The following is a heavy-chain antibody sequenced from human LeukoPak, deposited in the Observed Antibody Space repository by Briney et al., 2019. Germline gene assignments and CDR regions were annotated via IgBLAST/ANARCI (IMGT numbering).Heavy chain of an antibody. Sequence: GGSLRLSCAASGFTFSSYWMSWVRQAPGKGLEWVANIKQDGSEKYYVDSVKGRFTISRDNAKNSLYLQMNSLRAEDTAVYYCARTGTTWGRYYYYYMDVWGKGTTVTVSS. D-gene: IGHD1-7*01. CDR1: GFTFSSYW. CDR3: ARTGTTWGRYYYYYMDV. CDR2: IKQDGSEK. J-gene: IGHJ6*03. V-gene: IGHV3-7*01.